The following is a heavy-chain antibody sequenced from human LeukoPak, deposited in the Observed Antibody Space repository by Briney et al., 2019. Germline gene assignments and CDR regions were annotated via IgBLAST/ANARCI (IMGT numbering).Heavy chain of an antibody. CDR3: ARSTIFGVVVNDNWFDP. J-gene: IGHJ5*02. Sequence: ASVKVSCKASGGTFSSYGISWVRQAPGQGLEWMGWISAYNGNTNYAQKLQGRVTMTTYTSTSTAYMELRSLRSDDTAVYYCARSTIFGVVVNDNWFDPWGQGTLVTVSS. V-gene: IGHV1-18*01. CDR1: GGTFSSYG. CDR2: ISAYNGNT. D-gene: IGHD3-3*01.